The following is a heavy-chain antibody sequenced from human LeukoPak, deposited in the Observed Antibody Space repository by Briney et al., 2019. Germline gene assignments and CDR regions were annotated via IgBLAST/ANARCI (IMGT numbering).Heavy chain of an antibody. D-gene: IGHD3-10*02. CDR3: AELGITMIGGV. CDR1: GFTFSSYE. Sequence: GGSLRPSCAASGFTFSSYEMNWVRQAPGKGLEWVSYISSSGSTIYYADSVKGRFTISRDNAKNSLYLQMNSLRAEDTAVYYCAELGITMIGGVWGKGTTVAISS. CDR2: ISSSGSTI. V-gene: IGHV3-48*03. J-gene: IGHJ6*04.